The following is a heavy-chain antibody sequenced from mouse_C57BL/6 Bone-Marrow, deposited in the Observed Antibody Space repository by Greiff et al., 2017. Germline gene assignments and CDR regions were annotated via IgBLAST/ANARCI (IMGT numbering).Heavy chain of an antibody. CDR3: ARSRGNYAYCYAMDY. J-gene: IGHJ4*01. V-gene: IGHV1-53*01. CDR1: GYTFTSYW. Sequence: QVQLQQPGPELVKPGASVKLSCKASGYTFTSYWMHWVKQRPGQGLEWIGNINPSNGGTNYNEKFKSKATLTVDKSSSTAYMQLSSLTSEDSAVYSGARSRGNYAYCYAMDYWGQGTSVTVSS. D-gene: IGHD2-1*01. CDR2: INPSNGGT.